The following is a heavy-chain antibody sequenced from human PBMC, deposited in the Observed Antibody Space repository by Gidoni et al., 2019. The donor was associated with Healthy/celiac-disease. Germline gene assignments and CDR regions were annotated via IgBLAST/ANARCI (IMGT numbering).Heavy chain of an antibody. CDR1: GGSISSSSYY. J-gene: IGHJ6*03. V-gene: IGHV4-39*01. CDR3: ARHGLHFSGYYYYMDV. Sequence: QLQLQESGPGLVKPSETLSLTCTVSGGSISSSSYYWGWIRQPPGKGLEWIGSIYYSGSTYYNPSLKSRVTISVDTSKNQFSLKLSSVTAADTAVYYCARHGLHFSGYYYYMDVWGKGTTVTVSS. D-gene: IGHD3-3*02. CDR2: IYYSGST.